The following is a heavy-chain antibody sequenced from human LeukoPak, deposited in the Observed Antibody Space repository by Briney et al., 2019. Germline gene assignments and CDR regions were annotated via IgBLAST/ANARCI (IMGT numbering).Heavy chain of an antibody. CDR3: AAEAVHDSGGYYPSLDY. CDR2: ISPVFGTA. CDR1: GGSFRGYS. D-gene: IGHD3-22*01. Sequence: GSSVKVSSKISGGSFRGYSFTWVRQAPGQGLEWMGGISPVFGTATYAQKFKGRVTLTTDESTSTAYMEVSSLRHEDTAIYYCAAEAVHDSGGYYPSLDYWGQGTLVTVSS. V-gene: IGHV1-69*05. J-gene: IGHJ4*02.